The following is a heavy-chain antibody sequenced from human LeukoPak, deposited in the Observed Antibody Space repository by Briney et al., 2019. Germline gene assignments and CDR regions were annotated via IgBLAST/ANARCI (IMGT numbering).Heavy chain of an antibody. CDR2: ISWNSGSI. Sequence: GGSLRLSCAASGFTFDDYAMHWVRQAPGKGLEWVSGISWNSGSIGYADSVKGRFTISRDNAKNSLYLQMNSLRAEDTALYYCAKGIAKDYWGQGTLVTVSS. V-gene: IGHV3-9*01. J-gene: IGHJ4*02. CDR3: AKGIAKDY. D-gene: IGHD6-13*01. CDR1: GFTFDDYA.